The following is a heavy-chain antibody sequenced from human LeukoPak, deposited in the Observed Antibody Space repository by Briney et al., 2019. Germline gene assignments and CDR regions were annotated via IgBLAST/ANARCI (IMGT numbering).Heavy chain of an antibody. V-gene: IGHV3-23*01. CDR3: AKDRDYYDSSGYYYVTAEYFQH. Sequence: PGGSLRLSCAASGFTFSRHAVNWVRQAPGKGLEWVSAISGSGGSTYYADSVKGRFTISRDNSKNTLYLQMNSLRAEDTAVYYCAKDRDYYDSSGYYYVTAEYFQHWGQGTLVTVSS. CDR1: GFTFSRHA. D-gene: IGHD3-22*01. J-gene: IGHJ1*01. CDR2: ISGSGGST.